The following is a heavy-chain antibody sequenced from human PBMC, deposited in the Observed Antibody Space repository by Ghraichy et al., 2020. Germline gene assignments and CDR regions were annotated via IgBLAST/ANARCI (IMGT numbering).Heavy chain of an antibody. D-gene: IGHD6-19*01. CDR1: GGSITDFY. CDR2: ISDSGST. V-gene: IGHV4-59*01. J-gene: IGHJ5*02. CDR3: VRAPGKYSSTYKWLDP. Sequence: SETLSLTCTVSGGSITDFYCTWIRQPPGKGLEWIGYISDSGSTSYRPSLKRRVSFSVDTSRNQFSLKMRSMTAADTAVYYCVRAPGKYSSTYKWLDPWGQGALVTVSS.